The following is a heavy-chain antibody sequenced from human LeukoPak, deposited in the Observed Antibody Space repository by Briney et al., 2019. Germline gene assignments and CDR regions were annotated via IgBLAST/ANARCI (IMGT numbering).Heavy chain of an antibody. Sequence: ASVKVSCKASGGTFSSYAISWVRQAPGQGLEWMGRIIPILGIANYAQKFQGRVTITTDESTSTAYMELSSLRSEDTAVYYCASVRGYSYGSGLDYWGQGTLVTVSS. CDR1: GGTFSSYA. CDR2: IIPILGIA. CDR3: ASVRGYSYGSGLDY. V-gene: IGHV1-69*04. J-gene: IGHJ4*02. D-gene: IGHD5-18*01.